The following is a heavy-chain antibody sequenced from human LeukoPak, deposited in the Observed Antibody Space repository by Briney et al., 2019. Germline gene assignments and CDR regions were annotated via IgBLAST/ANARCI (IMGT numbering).Heavy chain of an antibody. Sequence: GGSLRLSCSASGFTFNTFAMHWVRQAPGKGLEYVSSISDNGGTTYYADSVKGGFTTSRDNSKNTLYLQMSSLRAEDTAVYFCVTQGDGYYSGPFDYWGQGTLVTVSS. CDR2: ISDNGGTT. V-gene: IGHV3-64D*06. CDR1: GFTFNTFA. CDR3: VTQGDGYYSGPFDY. D-gene: IGHD3-22*01. J-gene: IGHJ4*02.